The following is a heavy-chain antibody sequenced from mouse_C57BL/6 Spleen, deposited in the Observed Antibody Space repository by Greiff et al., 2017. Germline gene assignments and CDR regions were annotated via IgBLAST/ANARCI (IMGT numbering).Heavy chain of an antibody. CDR2: IYPGSGST. CDR1: GYTFTSYW. D-gene: IGHD1-1*01. V-gene: IGHV1-55*01. J-gene: IGHJ2*01. Sequence: QVQLQQSGAELVKPGASVKMSCKASGYTFTSYWITWVKQRPGQGLEWIGDIYPGSGSTNYNEKFKSKATRTVDTSSSTAYMQLSSLTSEDSAVYYCARGFINFDYWGQGTTLTVAS. CDR3: ARGFINFDY.